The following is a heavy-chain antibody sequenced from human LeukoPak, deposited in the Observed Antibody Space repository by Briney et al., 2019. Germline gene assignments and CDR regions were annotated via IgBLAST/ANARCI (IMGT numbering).Heavy chain of an antibody. D-gene: IGHD5-18*01. CDR3: ARGDTAMVSHDY. V-gene: IGHV4-61*02. CDR2: IYTSGST. CDR1: GGSISSGSYY. Sequence: SETLSLTCTASGGSISSGSYYWSWIRQPAGKGLEWIGRIYTSGSTNYNPSLKSRVTISVDTSKNQFSLKLSSVTAADTAVYYCARGDTAMVSHDYWGQGTLVTVSS. J-gene: IGHJ4*02.